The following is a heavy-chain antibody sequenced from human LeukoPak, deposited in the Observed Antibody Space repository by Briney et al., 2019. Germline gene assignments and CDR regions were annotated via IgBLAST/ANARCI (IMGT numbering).Heavy chain of an antibody. CDR2: ISAYNGNT. V-gene: IGHV1-18*01. D-gene: IGHD3-3*01. CDR1: GYTFTSYG. CDR3: ASLGTIFGVVIV. J-gene: IGHJ6*04. Sequence: ASVKVSCKASGYTFTSYGISWVRQAPGKGLEWMGWISAYNGNTNYAQKLQGRVTMTTDTSTSTAYMELRSLRSDDTAVYYCASLGTIFGVVIVWGKGTTVTVSS.